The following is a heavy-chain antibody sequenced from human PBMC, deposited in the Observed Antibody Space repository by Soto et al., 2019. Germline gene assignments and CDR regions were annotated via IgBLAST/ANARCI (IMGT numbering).Heavy chain of an antibody. CDR1: GFTFSSSS. J-gene: IGHJ6*02. Sequence: QMQLVQSGPEVRKPGTSVKVSCKASGFTFSSSSVQWVRQARGQRLEWIGWIVVGSGDTNYAQKFQERVTITRDMSTTTAYMDLSTLRSEDTAVYYCAAERLLYGMGVWRQGTTVTVSS. V-gene: IGHV1-58*01. CDR3: AAERLLYGMGV. CDR2: IVVGSGDT.